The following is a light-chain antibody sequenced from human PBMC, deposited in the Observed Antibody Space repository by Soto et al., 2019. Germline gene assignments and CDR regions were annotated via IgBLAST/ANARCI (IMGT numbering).Light chain of an antibody. Sequence: QSALTQPASVSGSPGQSITISCTGTSSDVGGYNYVSWYQQHPGKAPKLMIYEVSNRPSGVSNRFSGSKSGNTASLTISGLQAEDDAGYYCSSYTSSSTWVFGGGTKLTV. V-gene: IGLV2-14*01. CDR3: SSYTSSSTWV. CDR1: SSDVGGYNY. CDR2: EVS. J-gene: IGLJ3*02.